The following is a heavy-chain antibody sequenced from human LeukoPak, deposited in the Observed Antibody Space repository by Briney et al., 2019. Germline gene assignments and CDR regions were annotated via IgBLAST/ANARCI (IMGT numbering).Heavy chain of an antibody. J-gene: IGHJ5*01. Sequence: ASVKVSCKASGYTFTSYAMNWVRQAPGQGLEWMGWINTNTGDPTYAQGFTGRFVFSLDTSVSTAYLQISSLRAEDTAVYYCARAYQPLGGLSFPDSWGQGTLVTVSS. V-gene: IGHV7-4-1*02. CDR2: INTNTGDP. CDR3: ARAYQPLGGLSFPDS. CDR1: GYTFTSYA. D-gene: IGHD3-16*02.